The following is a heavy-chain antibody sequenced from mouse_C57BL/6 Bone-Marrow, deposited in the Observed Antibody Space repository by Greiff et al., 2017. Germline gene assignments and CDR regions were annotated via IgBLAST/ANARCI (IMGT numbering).Heavy chain of an antibody. CDR1: GFNINDYY. Sequence: VQLQQSGAELVRPGASVKLSCTASGFNINDYYMHWVKQRPEQGLEWIGRIDPEDGDTEYAPKFQGKATMTADTSSNTAYLQLSSLTSEDTAVYYCTTRYYGSSYDWYFDVWGTGTTVTVSS. J-gene: IGHJ1*03. CDR2: IDPEDGDT. V-gene: IGHV14-1*01. D-gene: IGHD1-1*01. CDR3: TTRYYGSSYDWYFDV.